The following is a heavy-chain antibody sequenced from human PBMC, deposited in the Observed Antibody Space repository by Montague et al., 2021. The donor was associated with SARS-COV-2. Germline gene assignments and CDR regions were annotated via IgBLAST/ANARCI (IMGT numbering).Heavy chain of an antibody. V-gene: IGHV4-59*08. CDR3: ARQRKATVVTDLLFDY. CDR2: RNYSGGC. J-gene: IGHJ4*02. D-gene: IGHD4-23*01. CDR1: VGSVSRYT. Sequence: SETLSLTCTGDVGSVSRYTRAWIGQPQGKTLVTNGYRNYSGGCNYNPSLKSRVTISVDTSKNQFSLKLSSVTAADTAVYYCARQRKATVVTDLLFDYWDQGTLVTVSS.